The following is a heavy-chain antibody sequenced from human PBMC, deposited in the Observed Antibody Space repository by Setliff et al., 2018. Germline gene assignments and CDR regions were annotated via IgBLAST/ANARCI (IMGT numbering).Heavy chain of an antibody. J-gene: IGHJ3*01. Sequence: VASVKVSCKASGYIFTTYGFNWVRQAPGQGLEWMGMISTYTGKTTYAQKFQGRVTMTTDTSTGTGYMELRSLRSDDTAVYFCARVGGSCSSSSCYASDLWGQGTRVTVSS. CDR1: GYIFTTYG. CDR3: ARVGGSCSSSSCYASDL. CDR2: ISTYTGKT. D-gene: IGHD2-2*01. V-gene: IGHV1-18*01.